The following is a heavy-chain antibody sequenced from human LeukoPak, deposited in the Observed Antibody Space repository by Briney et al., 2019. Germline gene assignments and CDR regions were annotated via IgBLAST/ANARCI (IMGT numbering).Heavy chain of an antibody. CDR1: GFTFSSYA. D-gene: IGHD3-16*02. J-gene: IGHJ4*02. CDR2: ISGSVGNT. V-gene: IGHV3-23*01. CDR3: AKDLSSRDYVWGSYRPDFDY. Sequence: GGSLRLSCAASGFTFSSYAMSWVRQAPGKGLEWVSGISGSVGNTYYADSVKGRFTISRDNSKNTLYLQMNSLRAEDTAVYYCAKDLSSRDYVWGSYRPDFDYWGQGTLVTVSS.